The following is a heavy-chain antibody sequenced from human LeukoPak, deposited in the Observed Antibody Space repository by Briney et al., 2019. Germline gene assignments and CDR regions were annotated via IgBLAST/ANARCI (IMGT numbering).Heavy chain of an antibody. D-gene: IGHD6-13*01. Sequence: SETLSLTCTVSGYSISSGYYWGWIRQPPGKGLEWIGSIYHSGSTYYNPSLKSRVTISVDTSKNQFSLKLSSVTAADTAVYYCARAPLRYSSPYYFDYWGQGTLVTVSS. CDR2: IYHSGST. CDR3: ARAPLRYSSPYYFDY. CDR1: GYSISSGYY. J-gene: IGHJ4*02. V-gene: IGHV4-38-2*02.